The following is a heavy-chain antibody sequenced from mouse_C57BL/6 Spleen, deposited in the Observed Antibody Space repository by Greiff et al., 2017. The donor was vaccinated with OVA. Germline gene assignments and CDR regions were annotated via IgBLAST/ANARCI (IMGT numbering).Heavy chain of an antibody. D-gene: IGHD1-1*01. V-gene: IGHV1-22*01. Sequence: EVQLQQSGPELVKPGASVKMSCKASGYTFTDYNMHWVKQSHGKSLEWIGYINPNNGGTSYNQKFKGKATLTVNKSSSTAYMELRSLTSEDSAVYYCARWTTVVPYWYFDVWGTGTTVTVAS. CDR1: GYTFTDYN. CDR3: ARWTTVVPYWYFDV. J-gene: IGHJ1*03. CDR2: INPNNGGT.